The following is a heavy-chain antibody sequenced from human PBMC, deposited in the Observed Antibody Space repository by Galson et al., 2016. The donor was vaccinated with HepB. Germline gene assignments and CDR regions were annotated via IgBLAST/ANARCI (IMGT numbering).Heavy chain of an antibody. Sequence: SVKVSCKASGYTFTSYYMHWVRQAPGQGPEWMGKISPHSGTTTYAQRFQGRVTITRDTSTSTVYMDLSSLISEDTAVYYCAREGCSGDDCDPWGQGTLVTVSS. CDR2: ISPHSGTT. D-gene: IGHD2-21*02. CDR1: GYTFTSYY. J-gene: IGHJ5*02. V-gene: IGHV1-46*01. CDR3: AREGCSGDDCDP.